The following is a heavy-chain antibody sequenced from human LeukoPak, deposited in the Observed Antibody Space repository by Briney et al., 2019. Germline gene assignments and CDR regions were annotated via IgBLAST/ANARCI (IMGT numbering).Heavy chain of an antibody. V-gene: IGHV3-30*18. Sequence: GRSLRLSCAASGFTFSSYGMHWVRQAPGKGLEWVAVISYDGSNKYYADSVKGRFTISRDNSKNTLYLQMNSLRAEDTAVYYCAKDRPDWGEGFFDYWGQGTLVTVSS. CDR2: ISYDGSNK. CDR3: AKDRPDWGEGFFDY. J-gene: IGHJ4*02. D-gene: IGHD7-27*01. CDR1: GFTFSSYG.